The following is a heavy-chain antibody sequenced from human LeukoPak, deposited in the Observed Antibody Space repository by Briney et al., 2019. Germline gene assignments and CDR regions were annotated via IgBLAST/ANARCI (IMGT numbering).Heavy chain of an antibody. CDR2: IYYGGST. J-gene: IGHJ5*02. V-gene: IGHV4-61*08. CDR3: ARTQLFLRYFDREGHSWFDP. CDR1: GGSISSGGYY. Sequence: SETLSLTCTVSGGSISSGGYYWSWIRQPPGEGLEWIGYIYYGGSTNYNPSLMSRVTISVDTSKNQFSLKLSSVTAADTAVYYCARTQLFLRYFDREGHSWFDPWGQGTLVTVSS. D-gene: IGHD3-9*01.